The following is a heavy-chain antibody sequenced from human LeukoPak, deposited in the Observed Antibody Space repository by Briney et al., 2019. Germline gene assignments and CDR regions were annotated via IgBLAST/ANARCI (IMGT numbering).Heavy chain of an antibody. CDR2: IRDDVSNK. CDR1: GFTFSSYA. D-gene: IGHD3-22*01. V-gene: IGHV3-30*02. Sequence: GGSLRLSCAASGFTFSSYAMSWVRQAPGKGLEGVAFIRDDVSNKYYADSVNSRFTISRDNSKNTLYLKMNRLRAADTAVYYCAKARYYYDSSCYLHYWGQGTLVTVSS. J-gene: IGHJ4*02. CDR3: AKARYYYDSSCYLHY.